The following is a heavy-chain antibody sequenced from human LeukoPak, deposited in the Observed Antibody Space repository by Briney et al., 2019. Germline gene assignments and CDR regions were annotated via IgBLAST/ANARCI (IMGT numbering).Heavy chain of an antibody. J-gene: IGHJ6*02. CDR3: AEYHPGTDYRGPGMDV. D-gene: IGHD3-10*01. Sequence: GGSLRLSCVASGFTFSSSAMSWVRPAPGKGLEWVLATGGDGSRTFYADSVKGRFTISRDDSKNTLYLRVDSLRAEDTAVYYCAEYHPGTDYRGPGMDVGGQGTTVTVSS. CDR2: TGGDGSRT. V-gene: IGHV3-23*01. CDR1: GFTFSSSA.